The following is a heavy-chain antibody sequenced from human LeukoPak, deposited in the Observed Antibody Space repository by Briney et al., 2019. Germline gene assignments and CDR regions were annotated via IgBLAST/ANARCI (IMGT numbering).Heavy chain of an antibody. CDR2: IYTSGST. CDR1: GGSIGSGSYY. J-gene: IGHJ4*02. CDR3: ARVSGYSQHFDY. V-gene: IGHV4-61*02. D-gene: IGHD5-18*01. Sequence: SETLSLTCTVSGGSIGSGSYYWSWIRQPAGKGLEWIGRIYTSGSTNYNPSLKSRVTISVDTSKNQSSLKLSSVTAADTAVYYCARVSGYSQHFDYWGQGTLVTVSS.